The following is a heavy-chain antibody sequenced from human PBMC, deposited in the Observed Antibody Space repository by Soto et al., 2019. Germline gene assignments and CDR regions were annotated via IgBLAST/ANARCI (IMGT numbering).Heavy chain of an antibody. CDR1: GGSINTNTNY. CDR3: ARDRGIVGANPRMYYYHGMVV. J-gene: IGHJ6*02. V-gene: IGHV4-39*07. D-gene: IGHD1-26*01. Sequence: SETLSLTGAVPGGSINTNTNYWGWIRQPPGKGLEWIGSMSRSGSTHYNPSLKSRLTISLDTSKNHFSLKLISVTAADTAVYYCARDRGIVGANPRMYYYHGMVVWGRGTTVTVSS. CDR2: MSRSGST.